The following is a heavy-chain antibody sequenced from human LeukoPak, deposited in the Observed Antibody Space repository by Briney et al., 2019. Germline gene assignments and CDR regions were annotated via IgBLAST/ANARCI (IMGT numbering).Heavy chain of an antibody. CDR2: FYYSGST. CDR3: ARVLYGSGTYYFDY. D-gene: IGHD3-10*01. Sequence: SSETLSLTCTVSGGSISGYFWSWIRQSPGKGLEWIGFFYYSGSTSHNPALKSRVTISVDTSKNQFSLKLSSVTAADTAVYYCARVLYGSGTYYFDYWGQGTLVTVSS. J-gene: IGHJ4*02. CDR1: GGSISGYF. V-gene: IGHV4-59*01.